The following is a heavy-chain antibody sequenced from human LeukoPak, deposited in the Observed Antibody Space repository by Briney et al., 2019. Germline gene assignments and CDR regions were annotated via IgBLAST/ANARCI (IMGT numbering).Heavy chain of an antibody. CDR3: ARVRWFGELYGMDV. Sequence: GGSLRLSCAASGFAFSGYAMNWVRQAPGKGLEWVSAVSGSGGNTYYADSVKGRFTISRDNSKNTLYLQMNSLRAEDTAVYYCARVRWFGELYGMDVWGQGTTVIVSS. V-gene: IGHV3-23*01. J-gene: IGHJ6*02. D-gene: IGHD3-10*01. CDR2: VSGSGGNT. CDR1: GFAFSGYA.